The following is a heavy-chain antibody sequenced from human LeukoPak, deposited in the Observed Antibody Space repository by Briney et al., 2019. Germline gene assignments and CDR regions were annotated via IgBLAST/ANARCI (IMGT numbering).Heavy chain of an antibody. CDR3: ARSSCGGDCYGYYYYGMDV. CDR2: INSDGSST. D-gene: IGHD2-21*02. V-gene: IGHV3-74*01. Sequence: GGSLRLSCAASGFTFSSYWMHWVRQAPGKGLVWVSRINSDGSSTSYADSVKGRFTISRDNAKNTLYLQMNSLRAEDTAVYYCARSSCGGDCYGYYYYGMDVWGQGTTVTVSS. CDR1: GFTFSSYW. J-gene: IGHJ6*02.